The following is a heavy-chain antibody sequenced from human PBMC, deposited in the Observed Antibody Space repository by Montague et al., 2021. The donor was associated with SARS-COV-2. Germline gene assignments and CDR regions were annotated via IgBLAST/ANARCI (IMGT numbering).Heavy chain of an antibody. J-gene: IGHJ4*02. CDR3: ARPPSLHAFHLNGFYSLAS. D-gene: IGHD3-9*01. CDR2: ISYEGSMK. Sequence: SLRLSCAASGFDFNGYALHWVRQAPGQGLEWVALISYEGSMKFYAGSVKGRFTISRDSSKNTLYLDMNNLSPEDTAVYYCARPPSLHAFHLNGFYSLASWGRGTLVTVSS. V-gene: IGHV3-30*04. CDR1: GFDFNGYA.